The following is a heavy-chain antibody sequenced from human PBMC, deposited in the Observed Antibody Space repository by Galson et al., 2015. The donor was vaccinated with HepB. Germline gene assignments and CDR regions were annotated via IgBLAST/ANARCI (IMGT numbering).Heavy chain of an antibody. Sequence: SLRPSCAASGFTFSSSALHWVRQAPGKGLEWVAFISNDGSNTYQAGSVKGRFNISRDNSKNTLYLQMNSLSPEDTAVYYCARDPKAYYYYYEMDVWGQGTTVTVSS. V-gene: IGHV3-30*04. J-gene: IGHJ6*02. CDR2: ISNDGSNT. CDR3: ARDPKAYYYYYEMDV. CDR1: GFTFSSSA.